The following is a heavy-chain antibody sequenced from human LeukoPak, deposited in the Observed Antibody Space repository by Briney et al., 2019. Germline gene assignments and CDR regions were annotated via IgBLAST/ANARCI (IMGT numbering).Heavy chain of an antibody. V-gene: IGHV1-2*02. CDR1: GYTFTGYY. D-gene: IGHD4-17*01. CDR3: ARPPDYGDGTNDAFDI. Sequence: ASVKVSCKASGYTFTGYYMHWVRQAPGQGLEWMGWINPNSGGTNYAQKFQGRVTMTRDTSISTAYMELSRLRSEDTAVYYCARPPDYGDGTNDAFDIWGQGTMVTVSS. J-gene: IGHJ3*02. CDR2: INPNSGGT.